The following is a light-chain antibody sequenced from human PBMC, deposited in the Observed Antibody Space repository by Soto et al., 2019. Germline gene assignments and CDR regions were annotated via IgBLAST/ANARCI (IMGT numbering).Light chain of an antibody. Sequence: EIVMTQSPATLSVSPGERASLSCRASQSVGSNLAWYQQTAGQAPRQLIYGASTRATGIPARYSGSGSGTEFTLTISSLQSEDFAVYSCQQYTNWPYTFGQGTKLEIK. CDR2: GAS. J-gene: IGKJ2*01. V-gene: IGKV3-15*01. CDR1: QSVGSN. CDR3: QQYTNWPYT.